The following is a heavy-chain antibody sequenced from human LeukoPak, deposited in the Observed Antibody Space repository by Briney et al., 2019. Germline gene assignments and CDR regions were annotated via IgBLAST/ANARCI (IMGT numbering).Heavy chain of an antibody. CDR1: GFTFSSYE. V-gene: IGHV3-7*04. Sequence: GGSLRLSCAASGFTFSSYEMNWAGQAPGKGLGWVANIKQDGSENYYVDSWKGRFTISRDNDKNSLYLQMNSLRAEDTAVYYCARGVGFRGYVDYWGKGALVTVSS. CDR3: ARGVGFRGYVDY. CDR2: IKQDGSEN. D-gene: IGHD5-12*01. J-gene: IGHJ4*02.